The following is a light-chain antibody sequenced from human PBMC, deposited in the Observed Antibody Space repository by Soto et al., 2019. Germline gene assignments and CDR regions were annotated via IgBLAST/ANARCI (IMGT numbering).Light chain of an antibody. J-gene: IGKJ5*01. CDR1: QSVGSNY. CDR2: GAS. CDR3: QQYGNSPIT. Sequence: DIVLTQSPGTLFLSPGERATLSCRASQSVGSNYLAWYQQKPGQAPRLLIYGASSRATGIPDRFSGSGSGTDFTLTISRLEPEDFAVYYCQQYGNSPITFGQGTRLEIK. V-gene: IGKV3-20*01.